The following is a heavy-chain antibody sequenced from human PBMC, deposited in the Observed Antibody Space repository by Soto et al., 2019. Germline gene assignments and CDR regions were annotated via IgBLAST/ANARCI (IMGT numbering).Heavy chain of an antibody. CDR1: GYTLSEVA. CDR2: FDPENDET. Sequence: ASVKVSCKVSGYTLSEVAIHWVRQTPGEGLEWIGGFDPENDETYYAQNFQGRVTLTEDTSTDTAYLELSGLRSEDTAIYYCTIAAYCSGATCYSGYNWFHPWGQGSLVTVSS. D-gene: IGHD2-2*01. CDR3: TIAAYCSGATCYSGYNWFHP. J-gene: IGHJ5*02. V-gene: IGHV1-24*01.